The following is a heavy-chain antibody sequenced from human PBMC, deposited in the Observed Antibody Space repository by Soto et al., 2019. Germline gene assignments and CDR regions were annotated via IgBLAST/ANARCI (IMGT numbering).Heavy chain of an antibody. CDR1: GFTFSSYA. CDR2: ISGSGGST. Sequence: PGGSLRLSCAASGFTFSSYAMSWVRQAPGKGLEWVSAISGSGGSTYYADSVKGRFTISRDNSKNTLYLQMNSLRAEDTAVYYCAKSSGYDFWSGPNHNWFDPWGQGTLVTVSS. D-gene: IGHD3-3*01. CDR3: AKSSGYDFWSGPNHNWFDP. J-gene: IGHJ5*02. V-gene: IGHV3-23*01.